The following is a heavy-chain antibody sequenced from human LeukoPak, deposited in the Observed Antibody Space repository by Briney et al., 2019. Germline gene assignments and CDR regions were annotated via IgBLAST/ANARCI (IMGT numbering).Heavy chain of an antibody. CDR1: GFTFSNAW. Sequence: GGSLRLSCAASGFTFSNAWMSWVRQAPGKGLEWVGRIKSKTDGGTTDYAAPVKGRFTISRDDSKNTLYLQMNSLKTEDTAVYYCTTTMVRGDVAAFDIWGQGTMVTVSS. J-gene: IGHJ3*02. V-gene: IGHV3-15*01. CDR3: TTTMVRGDVAAFDI. D-gene: IGHD3-10*01. CDR2: IKSKTDGGTT.